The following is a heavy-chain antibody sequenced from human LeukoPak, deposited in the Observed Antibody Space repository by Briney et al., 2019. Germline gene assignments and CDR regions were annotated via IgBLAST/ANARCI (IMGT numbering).Heavy chain of an antibody. CDR2: IYSGGST. Sequence: GGSLRLSCAASEFSVGSNYMTWVRRAPGKGLEWVSLIYSGGSTYYADSVKGRFTISRDNSKNTLYLQMNSLRAEDTAVYYCASWPTILTGYPIRFDPWGQGTLVTVSS. CDR3: ASWPTILTGYPIRFDP. CDR1: EFSVGSNY. D-gene: IGHD3-9*01. V-gene: IGHV3-66*01. J-gene: IGHJ5*02.